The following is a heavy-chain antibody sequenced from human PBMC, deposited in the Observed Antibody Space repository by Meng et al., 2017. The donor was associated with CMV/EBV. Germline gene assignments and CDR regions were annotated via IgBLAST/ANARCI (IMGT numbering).Heavy chain of an antibody. J-gene: IGHJ5*02. D-gene: IGHD5-18*01. V-gene: IGHV1-2*02. Sequence: CKASRYSFTRCAMNWVRQAPGQGLGWMGWINPTSDGTNYAQKFQGRVTMTRDTSISTAYMELSRLRSDDSAVYYCARGYSYGYPWFDPWGQGTLVTVSS. CDR3: ARGYSYGYPWFDP. CDR1: RYSFTRCA. CDR2: INPTSDGT.